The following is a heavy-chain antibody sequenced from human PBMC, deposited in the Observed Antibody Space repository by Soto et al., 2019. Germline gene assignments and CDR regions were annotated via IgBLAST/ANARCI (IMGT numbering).Heavy chain of an antibody. CDR3: ARAVTSYYGMDV. V-gene: IGHV4-30-2*01. J-gene: IGHJ6*02. D-gene: IGHD4-17*01. Sequence: TLSLTCAFSGFSISSGGYSWSWIRQPPGKGLEWIGYIYHSGSTYYNPSLKSRVTISVDRSKNQFSLKLSSVTAADTAVYYCARAVTSYYGMDVWGQGTTVTVSS. CDR2: IYHSGST. CDR1: GFSISSGGYS.